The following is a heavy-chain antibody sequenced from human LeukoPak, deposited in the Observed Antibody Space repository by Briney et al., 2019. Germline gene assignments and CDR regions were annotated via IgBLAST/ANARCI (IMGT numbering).Heavy chain of an antibody. CDR1: GYTFTSYY. Sequence: ASVKVSCKASGYTFTSYYMHWVRQAPGQGLEWMGIINPSGGSTSYAQKFQGRVTMTRDMSTSTVYMELSSLRSEDTAVYYCARGFGYCSGGSCYSAWFDPWGQGTLVTVSS. V-gene: IGHV1-46*01. J-gene: IGHJ5*02. D-gene: IGHD2-15*01. CDR3: ARGFGYCSGGSCYSAWFDP. CDR2: INPSGGST.